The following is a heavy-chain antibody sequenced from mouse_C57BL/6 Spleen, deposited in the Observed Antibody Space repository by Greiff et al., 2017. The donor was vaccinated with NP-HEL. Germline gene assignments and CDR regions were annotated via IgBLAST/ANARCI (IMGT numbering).Heavy chain of an antibody. J-gene: IGHJ3*01. V-gene: IGHV1-15*01. CDR1: GYTFTDYE. D-gene: IGHD2-3*01. Sequence: QVQLQQSGAELVRPGASVTLSCKASGYTFTDYEMHWVKQTPVHGLEWIGAIDPETGGTAYNQKFKGKAILTADKSSSTAYMELRSLTSEDSAVDYCTEVHYDGYPWFAYWGQGTLVTVSA. CDR2: IDPETGGT. CDR3: TEVHYDGYPWFAY.